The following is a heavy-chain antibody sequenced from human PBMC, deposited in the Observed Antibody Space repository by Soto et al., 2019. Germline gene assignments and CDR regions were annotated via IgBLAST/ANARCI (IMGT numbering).Heavy chain of an antibody. CDR3: ARVGVDPAMVRYFDY. V-gene: IGHV4-59*01. CDR1: GGSISSYY. D-gene: IGHD5-18*01. J-gene: IGHJ4*02. Sequence: QVQLQESGPGLVKPSETLSLTCTVSGGSISSYYWSWIRQPPGKGLEWIGYIYYSGSTNYNPSLKVRVTISVDTSKNQFSLKLSSVTAAATAVYYCARVGVDPAMVRYFDYWGQGTLVTVSS. CDR2: IYYSGST.